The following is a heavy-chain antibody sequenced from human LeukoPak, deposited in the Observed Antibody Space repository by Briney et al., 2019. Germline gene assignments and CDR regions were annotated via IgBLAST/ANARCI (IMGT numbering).Heavy chain of an antibody. Sequence: GASVKVSCKASGDTFTGYYMHWVRQAPGQGLEWMGWICPNSGGTNYAQKFQGRVTMTRDTSISTAYMELSRLRSDDTAVYYCARQYCSSTTCFYYFDYWGQGTLVTVSS. J-gene: IGHJ4*02. CDR3: ARQYCSSTTCFYYFDY. CDR2: ICPNSGGT. D-gene: IGHD2-2*01. V-gene: IGHV1-2*02. CDR1: GDTFTGYY.